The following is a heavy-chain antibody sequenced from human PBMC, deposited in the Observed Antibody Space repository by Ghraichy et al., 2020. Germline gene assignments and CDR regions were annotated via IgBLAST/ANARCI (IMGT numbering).Heavy chain of an antibody. CDR1: GFSLSSEGVA. CDR3: AHSFRDDYNPPISPYRFDY. D-gene: IGHD5-24*01. V-gene: IGHV2-5*02. CDR2: VYFDDDK. Sequence: SGPTLVKPTQTLTLTCSFSGFSLSSEGVAVGWIRQPSRKALEWLAIVYFDDDKRYSPSLRSRLTIAMDTSKNQVVLTMTNMEPMDTGTYYCAHSFRDDYNPPISPYRFDYWGQGTLVTVSS. J-gene: IGHJ4*02.